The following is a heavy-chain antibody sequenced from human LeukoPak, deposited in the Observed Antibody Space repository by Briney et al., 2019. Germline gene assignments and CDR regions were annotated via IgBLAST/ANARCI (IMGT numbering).Heavy chain of an antibody. CDR3: ARATDNYGDYYFDY. Sequence: PGGSLRLSCAASGFTFSSYWMSWVRQAPGKGLEWVANIKQDGSEKYYVDSVKGRFTISRDNAKNSLYLQMNSLRAEDTAVYYCARATDNYGDYYFDYWGQGTLVTVSS. D-gene: IGHD4-17*01. CDR1: GFTFSSYW. CDR2: IKQDGSEK. J-gene: IGHJ4*02. V-gene: IGHV3-7*01.